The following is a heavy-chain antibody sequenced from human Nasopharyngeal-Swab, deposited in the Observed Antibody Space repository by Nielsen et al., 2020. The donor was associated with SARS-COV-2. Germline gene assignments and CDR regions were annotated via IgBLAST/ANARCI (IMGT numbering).Heavy chain of an antibody. D-gene: IGHD3-10*01. V-gene: IGHV4-34*01. J-gene: IGHJ6*03. CDR1: GGSFSGYY. CDR2: INHSGST. CDR3: ARARLYYYGSGNYYMDV. Sequence: SETLSLTCAVYGGSFSGYYWSWIRQPPGKGLEWIGEINHSGSTNYNPSLKSRVTISVDTSKNQFSLKLSSVTAADTAVYYCARARLYYYGSGNYYMDVWGKGTTVSLL.